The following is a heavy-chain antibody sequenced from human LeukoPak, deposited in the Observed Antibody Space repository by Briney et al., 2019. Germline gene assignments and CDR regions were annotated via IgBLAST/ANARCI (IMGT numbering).Heavy chain of an antibody. CDR3: AKSYFDYGTYYSYYFNL. D-gene: IGHD4-17*01. J-gene: IGHJ4*02. CDR1: GGSISSDY. CDR2: IYTDGST. V-gene: IGHV4-4*09. Sequence: SETLSLTCTVSGGSISSDYWSWIRQPPGRGLEWIGYIYTDGSTNYNPSLKSRVTISVDTSKNQFALKLSSVTAADTAVYYCAKSYFDYGTYYSYYFNLWGQGALVTVSS.